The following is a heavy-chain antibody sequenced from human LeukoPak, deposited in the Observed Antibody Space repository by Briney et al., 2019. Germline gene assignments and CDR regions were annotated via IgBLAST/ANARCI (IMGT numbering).Heavy chain of an antibody. J-gene: IGHJ4*02. V-gene: IGHV3-33*01. Sequence: GESLRLSCAASGFTFSSYGMHWVRQAPGKGLEWVALIWYDGSSKHYADSVRGRCTISRDNSKNTLYLQMNSLRAEDTAVYYCARDFELSHWGQGTLVTVSS. CDR1: GFTFSSYG. CDR3: ARDFELSH. CDR2: IWYDGSSK. D-gene: IGHD3-16*02.